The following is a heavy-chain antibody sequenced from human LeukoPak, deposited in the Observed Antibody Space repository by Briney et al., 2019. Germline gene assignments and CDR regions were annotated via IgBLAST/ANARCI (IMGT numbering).Heavy chain of an antibody. CDR1: GFTFSSYS. V-gene: IGHV3-21*01. D-gene: IGHD1-14*01. J-gene: IGHJ6*04. Sequence: GGSLRLSCAASGFTFSSYSMNWARQAPGKGLEWVSSLSSSSSYIYYADSVKGRFTISRDNAKNSLYLQMNSLRAEDTAVYYCARDGNLDLWGKGTTVTVSS. CDR3: ARDGNLDL. CDR2: LSSSSSYI.